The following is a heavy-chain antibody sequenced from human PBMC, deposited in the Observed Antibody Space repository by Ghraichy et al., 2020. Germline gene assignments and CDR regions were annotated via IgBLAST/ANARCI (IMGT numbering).Heavy chain of an antibody. CDR1: GFTFSLYA. CDR2: VSGSGDST. V-gene: IGHV3-23*01. CDR3: AKDRIGSLVLTAHDS. Sequence: GGSLRLSCEASGFTFSLYAMSWFRQAPGKGLEWVSGVSGSGDSTYYADSVKGRFTISRDKSKNTLFLQMNSLRAEDTAVYYCAKDRIGSLVLTAHDSWGQGTLVTVSS. D-gene: IGHD2-21*02. J-gene: IGHJ4*02.